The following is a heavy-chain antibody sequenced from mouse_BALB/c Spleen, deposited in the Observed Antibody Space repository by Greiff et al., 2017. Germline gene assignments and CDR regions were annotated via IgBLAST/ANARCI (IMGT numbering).Heavy chain of an antibody. CDR2: IRNKANGYTT. V-gene: IGHV7-3*02. Sequence: EVMLVESGGGLVQPGGSLRLSCATSGFTFTDYYMSWVRQPPGKALEWLGFIRNKANGYTTEYSASVKGRFTISRDNSQSILYLQMNTLRAEDSATYYCAREGDWYFDVWGAGTTVTVSS. CDR1: GFTFTDYY. J-gene: IGHJ1*01. CDR3: AREGDWYFDV.